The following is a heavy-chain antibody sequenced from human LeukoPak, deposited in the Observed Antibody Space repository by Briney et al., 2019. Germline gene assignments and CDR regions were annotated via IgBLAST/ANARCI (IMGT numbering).Heavy chain of an antibody. D-gene: IGHD6-19*01. V-gene: IGHV3-30-3*01. J-gene: IGHJ4*02. Sequence: PGGSLRLSCAASGFTFSSYAMHWVRQAPGKGLEWEAVISYDGSNKFYADSVKGRFTISRDNSKSTLYLQMNSLRVEDTAVYYCARDSYSSGWDYFDYWGQGTLVTVSS. CDR1: GFTFSSYA. CDR2: ISYDGSNK. CDR3: ARDSYSSGWDYFDY.